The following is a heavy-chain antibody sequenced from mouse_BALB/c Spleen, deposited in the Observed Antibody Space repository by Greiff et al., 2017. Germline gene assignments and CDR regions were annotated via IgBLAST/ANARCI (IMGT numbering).Heavy chain of an antibody. D-gene: IGHD1-1*01. J-gene: IGHJ3*01. CDR3: ARRGNYYEALAY. CDR1: GYSFTGYF. V-gene: IGHV1-20*02. Sequence: VQLKQSGPELVKPGASVKISCKASGYSFTGYFMNWVMQSHGKSLEWIGRINPYNGDTFYNQKFKGKATLTVDKSSSTAHMELRSLASEDSAVYYCARRGNYYEALAYWGQGTLVTVSA. CDR2: INPYNGDT.